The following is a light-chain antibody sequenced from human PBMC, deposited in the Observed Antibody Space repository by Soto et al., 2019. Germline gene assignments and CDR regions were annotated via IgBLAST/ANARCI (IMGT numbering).Light chain of an antibody. CDR3: QQYGSSPPWT. CDR1: QSVSSSY. Sequence: EIVLTQSPGTLSLSPGERATLSCRASQSVSSSYLAWYQQKPGQAPRLLIYGASSRATGIPDRFSGSGSGTDFTLTISRLEPEDFAVYDCQQYGSSPPWTFGQGTKGEIK. CDR2: GAS. V-gene: IGKV3-20*01. J-gene: IGKJ1*01.